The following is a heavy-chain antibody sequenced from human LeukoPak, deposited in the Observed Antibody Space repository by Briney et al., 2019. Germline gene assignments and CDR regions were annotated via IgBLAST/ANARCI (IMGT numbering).Heavy chain of an antibody. Sequence: SETLSLTCAVYGGSFSGYYWSWIRQPPGKGLEWIGEINHSGSTNYNPSLKSRVTISVDTSKNQFSLELSSVTAADTAVYYCARGLTTVPYYYYYYMDVWGKGTTVTVSS. CDR2: INHSGST. CDR1: GGSFSGYY. CDR3: ARGLTTVPYYYYYYMDV. D-gene: IGHD4-17*01. V-gene: IGHV4-34*01. J-gene: IGHJ6*03.